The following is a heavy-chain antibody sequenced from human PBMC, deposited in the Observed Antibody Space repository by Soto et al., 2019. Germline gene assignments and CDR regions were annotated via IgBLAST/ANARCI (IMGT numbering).Heavy chain of an antibody. V-gene: IGHV1-3*01. Sequence: ASVKVSCKASGGTFSSYAISWVRQAPGQGLEWMGWINAGNGNTKYSQKFQGRVTITRDTSASTAYMELSSLRSEDTAVYYCARAARYGSGSYYNPYYFDYWGQGTLVTVSS. J-gene: IGHJ4*02. CDR2: INAGNGNT. CDR3: ARAARYGSGSYYNPYYFDY. CDR1: GGTFSSYA. D-gene: IGHD3-10*01.